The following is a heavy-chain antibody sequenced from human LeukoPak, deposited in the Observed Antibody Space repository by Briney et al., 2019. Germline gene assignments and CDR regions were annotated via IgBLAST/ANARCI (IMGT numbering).Heavy chain of an antibody. Sequence: ASVKVSCKASGYTFTGYYMHWVRQAPGQGLEWMGWINPNSGGTNYAQKFQGRVTMTRDTSISTAYMELSMLRSDDTAVYYCARDKTASYYYDSSGYYVYFDYWGQGTLVTVSS. CDR1: GYTFTGYY. V-gene: IGHV1-2*02. CDR3: ARDKTASYYYDSSGYYVYFDY. D-gene: IGHD3-22*01. J-gene: IGHJ4*02. CDR2: INPNSGGT.